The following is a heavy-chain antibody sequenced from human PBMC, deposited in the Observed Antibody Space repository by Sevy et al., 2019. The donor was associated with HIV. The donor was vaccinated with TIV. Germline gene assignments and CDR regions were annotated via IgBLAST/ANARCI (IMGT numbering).Heavy chain of an antibody. CDR1: GGSISSSSYY. V-gene: IGHV4-39*01. Sequence: SETLSLTCTVSGGSISSSSYYWGWIRQPPGKGLEWIGSIYYSGSTYYNPSLKSRVTISVDTSKNQVSLKLSSVTAADTAVYYCAVITIFGVVTDNWFAPWGQGTRVTVSS. CDR2: IYYSGST. J-gene: IGHJ5*02. CDR3: AVITIFGVVTDNWFAP. D-gene: IGHD3-3*01.